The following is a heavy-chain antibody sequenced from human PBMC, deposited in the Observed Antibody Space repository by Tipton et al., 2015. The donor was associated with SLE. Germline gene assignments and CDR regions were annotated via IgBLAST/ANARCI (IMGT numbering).Heavy chain of an antibody. CDR2: IYTSGST. CDR3: ARAGNDSGYDRVFVF. CDR1: GGSISSYY. J-gene: IGHJ4*02. V-gene: IGHV4-4*09. D-gene: IGHD5-12*01. Sequence: TLSLTCTVSGGSISSYYWSWIRQPPGKGLEWIGYIYTSGSTNYNPSLKSRVTISVDTSKNQFSLKLSSVTAADTAVYYCARAGNDSGYDRVFVFWGQGTLVTVSS.